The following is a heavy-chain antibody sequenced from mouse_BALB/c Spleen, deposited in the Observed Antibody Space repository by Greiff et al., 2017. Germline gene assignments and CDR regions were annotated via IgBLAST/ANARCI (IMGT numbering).Heavy chain of an antibody. D-gene: IGHD4-1*01. CDR3: ASLTLARRFAY. Sequence: EVKVVESGGGLVKPGGSLKLSCAASGFTFSSYAMSWVRQSPEKRLEWVAEISSGGSYTYYPDTVTGRFTISRDNAKNTLYLEMSSLRSEDTAMYYCASLTLARRFAYWGQGTLVTVSA. V-gene: IGHV5-9-4*01. CDR1: GFTFSSYA. J-gene: IGHJ3*01. CDR2: ISSGGSYT.